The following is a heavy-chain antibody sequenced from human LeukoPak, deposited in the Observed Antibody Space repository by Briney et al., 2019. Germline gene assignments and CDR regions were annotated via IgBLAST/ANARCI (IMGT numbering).Heavy chain of an antibody. CDR1: GGSISSYY. V-gene: IGHV4-4*07. Sequence: SETLSLTCTVSGGSISSYYWSWIRQPAGKGLEWIGRIYTSGSTNYNPSLKSRVTMSVDTSKNPFSLKLSSVTAADTAVYYCARGPFLPFNANYYYYYYMDVWGKGTTVTVSS. CDR3: ARGPFLPFNANYYYYYYMDV. J-gene: IGHJ6*03. CDR2: IYTSGST.